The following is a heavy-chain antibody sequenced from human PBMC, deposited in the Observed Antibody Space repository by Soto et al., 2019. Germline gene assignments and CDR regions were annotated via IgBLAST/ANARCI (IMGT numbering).Heavy chain of an antibody. CDR3: MPGYDFWSGYYPPLDY. J-gene: IGHJ4*02. CDR2: ISSSSSYI. Sequence: PGGSLRLSCAASGFTFSSYSMNWVRQAPGKGLEWVSSISSSSSYIYYADSVKGRFTISRDNAKNSLYLQMNSLRAEDTAVYYCMPGYDFWSGYYPPLDYWGQGTLVTVSS. D-gene: IGHD3-3*01. V-gene: IGHV3-21*01. CDR1: GFTFSSYS.